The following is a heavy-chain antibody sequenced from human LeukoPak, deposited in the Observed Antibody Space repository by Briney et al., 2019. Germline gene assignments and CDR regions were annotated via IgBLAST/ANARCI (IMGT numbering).Heavy chain of an antibody. Sequence: GGSLRLSCAASGLTFSRYAMSWVRQAPGKGLEWVSAISASGGSTYYADSVKGRFTISRDNAKNSLYLQMNSLRAEDTAVYYCARVLTMVRGDSFDYWGQGTLVTVSS. CDR2: ISASGGST. J-gene: IGHJ4*02. V-gene: IGHV3-23*01. D-gene: IGHD3-10*01. CDR1: GLTFSRYA. CDR3: ARVLTMVRGDSFDY.